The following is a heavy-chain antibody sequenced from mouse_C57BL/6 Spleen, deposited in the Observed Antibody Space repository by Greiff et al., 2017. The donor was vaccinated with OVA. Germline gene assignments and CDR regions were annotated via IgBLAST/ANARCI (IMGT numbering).Heavy chain of an antibody. J-gene: IGHJ2*01. CDR1: GFNIKDDY. CDR2: IDPENGDT. D-gene: IGHD1-1*01. CDR3: TTPGSSSYFDY. Sequence: EVQLVASGAELVRPGASVKLSCTASGFNIKDDYMHWVKQRPEQGLEWIGWIDPENGDTEYASKFQGKATITADTSSNTAYLQLSSLTSEDTAVYYCTTPGSSSYFDYWGQGTTLTVSS. V-gene: IGHV14-4*01.